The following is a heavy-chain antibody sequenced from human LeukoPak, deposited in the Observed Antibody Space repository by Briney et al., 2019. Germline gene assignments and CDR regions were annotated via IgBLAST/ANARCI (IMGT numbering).Heavy chain of an antibody. Sequence: GGSLRLSCAASGFTFSSYGMHWVRQAPGKGLEWVAFIRYDGSNKYCADSVKGRFTISRDNSKNTLYLQMSSLRAEDTAIYYCAKDHESDGYPCLDHWGQGTLVTVSS. CDR1: GFTFSSYG. V-gene: IGHV3-30*02. CDR2: IRYDGSNK. J-gene: IGHJ4*02. D-gene: IGHD2-21*01. CDR3: AKDHESDGYPCLDH.